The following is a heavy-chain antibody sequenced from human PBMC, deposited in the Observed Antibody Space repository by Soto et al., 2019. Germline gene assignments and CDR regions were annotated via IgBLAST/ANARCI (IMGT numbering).Heavy chain of an antibody. D-gene: IGHD3-10*01. V-gene: IGHV1-46*03. CDR3: AYYYGVNPWENY. J-gene: IGHJ4*01. CDR2: SKPGGDST. CDR1: VHTFTSSY. Sequence: ASVKVSCTSFVHTFTSSYIHWVRHVPGQGLEWMGVSKPGGDSTNYAQNFQGRVTMTRDTSTSTVYMEWSSLRSDDTAMYYCAYYYGVNPWENYWG.